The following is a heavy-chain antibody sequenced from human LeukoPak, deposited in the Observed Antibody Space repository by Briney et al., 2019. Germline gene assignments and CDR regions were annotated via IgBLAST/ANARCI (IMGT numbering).Heavy chain of an antibody. CDR3: ARGSTGA. V-gene: IGHV3-7*05. CDR1: GFTFSSSW. Sequence: GGSLRLSCVVSGFTFSSSWMSWVRQAPGQGLEWVANIKQDGSEKYYVDSVKGRFTISRDNAKNSLYLQMDSLRAEDTAVYYCARGSTGAWGQGTTVTVS. J-gene: IGHJ6*02. CDR2: IKQDGSEK.